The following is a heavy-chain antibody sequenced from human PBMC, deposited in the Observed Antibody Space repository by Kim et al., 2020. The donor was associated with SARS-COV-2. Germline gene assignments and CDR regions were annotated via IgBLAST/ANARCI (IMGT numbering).Heavy chain of an antibody. J-gene: IGHJ4*02. CDR2: ISSSSSYT. V-gene: IGHV3-11*05. Sequence: GGSLRLSCAASGFTFSDYYMSWIRQAPGKGLEWVSYISSSSSYTNYADSVKGRFTISRDNAKNSLYLQMNSLRAEDTAVYYCARVQLWLRGVGGYYFDYWGQGTLVTVSS. D-gene: IGHD5-18*01. CDR1: GFTFSDYY. CDR3: ARVQLWLRGVGGYYFDY.